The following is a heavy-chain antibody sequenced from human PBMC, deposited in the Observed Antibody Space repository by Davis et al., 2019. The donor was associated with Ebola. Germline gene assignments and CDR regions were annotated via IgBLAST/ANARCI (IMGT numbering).Heavy chain of an antibody. V-gene: IGHV1-69*13. CDR3: ARDRRNYYDSSGYSL. Sequence: SVKVSCKASGGTFSSYAISWVRQAPGQGLEWMGGIIPIFGTANYAQKFQGRVTITADESTSTAYMELSSLRSEDTAVYYCARDRRNYYDSSGYSLWGQGTLVTVSS. D-gene: IGHD3-22*01. CDR1: GGTFSSYA. J-gene: IGHJ4*02. CDR2: IIPIFGTA.